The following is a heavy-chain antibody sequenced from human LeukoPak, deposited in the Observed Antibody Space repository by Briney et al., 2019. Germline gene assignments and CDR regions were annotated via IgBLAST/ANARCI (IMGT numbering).Heavy chain of an antibody. J-gene: IGHJ4*02. V-gene: IGHV3-74*01. D-gene: IGHD1-26*01. Sequence: GGSLRFSCAASGFTFSNYWMHWVRQAPGKGLVWVSRINSDGSSTSNADSVKGRFTMSRDNAKNTLYLQMNSQRADDTAVYYCARVSGTYFLDYWGQGTLVTVSS. CDR3: ARVSGTYFLDY. CDR2: INSDGSST. CDR1: GFTFSNYW.